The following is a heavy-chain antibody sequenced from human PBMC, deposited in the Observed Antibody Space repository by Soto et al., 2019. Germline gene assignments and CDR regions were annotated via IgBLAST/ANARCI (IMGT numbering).Heavy chain of an antibody. CDR1: GYTFTSYG. CDR3: ARDMYGDPGD. Sequence: QVQLVQSGAEVKKPGASVKVSCKASGYTFTSYGISWVRQAPGQGLEWMGWSSAYNGKTNYAQKLQGRVTMTTDTSTSPAHIELTGLSSDDTAVYYCARDMYGDPGDWCQGTLVTVSS. J-gene: IGHJ4*02. D-gene: IGHD4-17*01. V-gene: IGHV1-18*01. CDR2: SSAYNGKT.